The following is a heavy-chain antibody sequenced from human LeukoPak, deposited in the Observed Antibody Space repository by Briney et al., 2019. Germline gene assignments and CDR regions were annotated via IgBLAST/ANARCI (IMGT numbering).Heavy chain of an antibody. CDR3: ARELKQWLVPEPWFDP. J-gene: IGHJ5*02. Sequence: PGGSLRLSCAASGFTFSSYWMSWVRQAPGKGLEWVANIKQDGSEKYYVDSVKGRFTISRDNAKNSLYLQMNSLRAEDTAVYYCARELKQWLVPEPWFDPWGQGTLVTVSS. CDR2: IKQDGSEK. CDR1: GFTFSSYW. V-gene: IGHV3-7*01. D-gene: IGHD6-19*01.